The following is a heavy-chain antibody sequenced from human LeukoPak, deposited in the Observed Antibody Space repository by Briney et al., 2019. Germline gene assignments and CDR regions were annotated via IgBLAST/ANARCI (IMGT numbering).Heavy chain of an antibody. Sequence: PSQTLSLTCAVSGGSISSGGYSWSWIRQPPGKGLEWIGYIYHSGSTYYNPSLKSRVTISVDRSKNQFSLKLSSVTAADTAVYYCARGGGSNEELGSLYYYYGMDVWGQGTTVTVSS. CDR3: ARGGGSNEELGSLYYYYGMDV. V-gene: IGHV4-30-2*01. CDR1: GGSISSGGYS. CDR2: IYHSGST. J-gene: IGHJ6*02. D-gene: IGHD7-27*01.